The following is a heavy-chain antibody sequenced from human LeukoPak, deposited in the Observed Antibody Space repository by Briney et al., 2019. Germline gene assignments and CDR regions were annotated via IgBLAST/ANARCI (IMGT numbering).Heavy chain of an antibody. Sequence: SEPLSLTCSVSGYSISNGYHWVWIRQPPGRGLEWVASLYHSDSAYYNTSLRSRVSVAVDTSKNQCPLTLSFVTAADPAVYYCARQHDSYYYYYIDVWGSGTTVTVSS. CDR2: LYHSDSA. V-gene: IGHV4-38-2*01. CDR3: ARQHDSYYYYYIDV. CDR1: GYSISNGYH. J-gene: IGHJ6*03.